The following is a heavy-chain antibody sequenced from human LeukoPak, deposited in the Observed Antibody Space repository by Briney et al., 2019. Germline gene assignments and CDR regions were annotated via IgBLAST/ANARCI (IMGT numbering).Heavy chain of an antibody. CDR3: AKSMAMVITPDENWFDP. CDR2: ISGSGVST. CDR1: GFTFSDYV. Sequence: GGSLRLSCAASGFTFSDYVMIWVRQAPGKGLEWASGISGSGVSTYYADSVKGRFTISRDNSKNTVYLQMNSLRAEDTAVYYCAKSMAMVITPDENWFDPWGQGTLVTVSS. V-gene: IGHV3-23*01. J-gene: IGHJ5*02. D-gene: IGHD4/OR15-4a*01.